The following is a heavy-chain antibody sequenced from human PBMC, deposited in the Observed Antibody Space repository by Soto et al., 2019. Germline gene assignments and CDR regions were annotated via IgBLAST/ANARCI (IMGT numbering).Heavy chain of an antibody. CDR3: ASGYDILTGYYLFDY. Sequence: SVKVSCKASGGTFSSYAISLVRQAPGQGLEWMGGIIPIFGTANYAQKLQGRVTITADEYTSTAYMELSSLRSEDTAVYYCASGYDILTGYYLFDYWGQGTLVTVSS. CDR2: IIPIFGTA. CDR1: GGTFSSYA. D-gene: IGHD3-9*01. V-gene: IGHV1-69*13. J-gene: IGHJ4*02.